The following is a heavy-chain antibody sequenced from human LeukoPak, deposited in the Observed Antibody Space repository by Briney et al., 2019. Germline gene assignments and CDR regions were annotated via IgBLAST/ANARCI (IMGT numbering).Heavy chain of an antibody. J-gene: IGHJ5*02. CDR1: GFTFSSYW. V-gene: IGHV3-74*01. CDR3: ARSYLKMVSAP. D-gene: IGHD3-10*01. CDR2: INLDGSST. Sequence: PGGSRRLSCAASGFTFSSYWMHWVRQAPGKGLVWVSNINLDGSSTTYADSVKGRFTISRDNAKNTLYLQMNSLRAEDTAVYYCARSYLKMVSAPWGQGTLVTVSS.